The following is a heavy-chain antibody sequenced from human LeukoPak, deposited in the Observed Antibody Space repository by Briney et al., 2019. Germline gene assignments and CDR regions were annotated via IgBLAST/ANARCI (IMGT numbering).Heavy chain of an antibody. CDR1: GGSFSSYY. Sequence: SETLSLTCTVSGGSFSSYYWSWIRQPAGKGLEWIGRIYTSGSTNYNPPLTSRVTMSVDTSKNQFSLKLSSVTAADTAVYYCARGLTGYPTYYYYYYGMDVWGQGTTVTVSS. CDR2: IYTSGST. D-gene: IGHD3-9*01. J-gene: IGHJ6*02. V-gene: IGHV4-4*07. CDR3: ARGLTGYPTYYYYYYGMDV.